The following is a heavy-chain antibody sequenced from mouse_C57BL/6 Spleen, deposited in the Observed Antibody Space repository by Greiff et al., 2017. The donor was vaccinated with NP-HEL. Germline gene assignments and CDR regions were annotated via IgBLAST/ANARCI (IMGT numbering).Heavy chain of an antibody. Sequence: DVQLVESGGGLVKPGGSLKLSCAASGFTFSSYAMSWVRQTPEKRLEWVATISDGGSYTYYPDNVKGRFTISRDNAKNNLYLQMSHLKSEDTAMYYCARDRGYDGFDYWGQGTTLTVSS. CDR3: ARDRGYDGFDY. J-gene: IGHJ2*01. D-gene: IGHD2-2*01. CDR1: GFTFSSYA. CDR2: ISDGGSYT. V-gene: IGHV5-4*01.